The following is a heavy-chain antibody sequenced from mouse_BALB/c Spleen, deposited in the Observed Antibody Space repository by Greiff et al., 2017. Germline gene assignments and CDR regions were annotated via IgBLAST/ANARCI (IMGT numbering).Heavy chain of an antibody. CDR1: GFNIKDTY. J-gene: IGHJ2*01. D-gene: IGHD2-13*01. CDR3: AVGDNDD. CDR2: IDPANGNT. V-gene: IGHV14-3*02. Sequence: VHVKQSGAELVKPGASVKLSCTASGFNIKDTYMHWVKQRPEQGLEWIGRIDPANGNTKYDPKFQGKATITADTSSNTAYLQLSSLTSEDTAVYYSAVGDNDDWGEGTTLTVSS.